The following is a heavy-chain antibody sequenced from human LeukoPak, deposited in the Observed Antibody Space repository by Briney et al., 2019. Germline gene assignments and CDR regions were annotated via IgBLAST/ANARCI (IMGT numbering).Heavy chain of an antibody. J-gene: IGHJ4*02. CDR1: GFTFSNNA. CDR3: AKVISGADCFFDY. Sequence: PGGSLRLSCAAPGFTFSNNAMHWVRQAPGKGLEWVSAINGGGSGTFYADSVKGRFTISRDNSKNALYLQMNSLRAEDTAVYYCAKVISGADCFFDYWGQGTLVTVSS. CDR2: INGGGSGT. V-gene: IGHV3-23*01. D-gene: IGHD2-21*01.